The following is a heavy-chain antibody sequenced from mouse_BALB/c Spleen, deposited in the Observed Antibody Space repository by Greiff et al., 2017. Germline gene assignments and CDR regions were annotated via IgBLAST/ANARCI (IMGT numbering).Heavy chain of an antibody. CDR3: AREGFTTAPGY. Sequence: EVQLQQSGPELVKPGASVKISCKASGYTFTDYNMHWVKQSHGKSLEWIGYIYPFNGGTGYNQKFKSKATLTVDNSSSTAYMELRSLTSEDSAVYYCAREGFTTAPGYWGQGTTLTVSS. V-gene: IGHV1S29*02. J-gene: IGHJ2*01. CDR2: IYPFNGGT. CDR1: GYTFTDYN. D-gene: IGHD1-2*01.